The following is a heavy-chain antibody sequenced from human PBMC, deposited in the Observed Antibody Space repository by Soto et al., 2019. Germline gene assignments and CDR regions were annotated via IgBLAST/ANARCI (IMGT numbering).Heavy chain of an antibody. V-gene: IGHV1-18*01. Sequence: QVQLVQSGAEVKKPGASVKVSCKASGYTFTSYGISWVRQAPGQGLEWMGWISAYNGNTNYAQKLQGRVTMTTDTSTSPAYMELRSLRSDDTAVYYCASWLYDSSGYYSGPFEVYWGQGTLVTVSS. CDR3: ASWLYDSSGYYSGPFEVY. CDR1: GYTFTSYG. D-gene: IGHD3-22*01. J-gene: IGHJ4*02. CDR2: ISAYNGNT.